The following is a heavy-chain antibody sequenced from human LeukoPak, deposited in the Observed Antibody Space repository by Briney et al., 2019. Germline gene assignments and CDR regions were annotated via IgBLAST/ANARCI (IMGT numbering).Heavy chain of an antibody. V-gene: IGHV3-21*01. D-gene: IGHD2-21*01. CDR1: GFTFSSYS. J-gene: IGHJ5*02. CDR2: ISSSSSYI. CDR3: ARIRRFPNWFDP. Sequence: GGSLRLSCAASGFTFSSYSMNWVRQAPGKGLEWVSSISSSSSYIYYADSVKGRFTISRDNAKNSLYLQMNSLRAEDTAVYYCARIRRFPNWFDPWGQGTLVTVSS.